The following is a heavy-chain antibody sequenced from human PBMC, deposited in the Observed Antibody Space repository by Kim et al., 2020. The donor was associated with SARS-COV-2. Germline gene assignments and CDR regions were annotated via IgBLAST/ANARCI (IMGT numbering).Heavy chain of an antibody. J-gene: IGHJ3*02. V-gene: IGHV5-51*01. Sequence: GESLKISCKGSGYSFTSYWIGWVRQMPGKGLEWMGIIYPGDSDTRYSPSFQGQVTISADKSISTAYLQWSSLKASDTAMYHCARAQGLLRYFDWYHAFDIWGQGTMVTVSS. CDR3: ARAQGLLRYFDWYHAFDI. D-gene: IGHD3-9*01. CDR2: IYPGDSDT. CDR1: GYSFTSYW.